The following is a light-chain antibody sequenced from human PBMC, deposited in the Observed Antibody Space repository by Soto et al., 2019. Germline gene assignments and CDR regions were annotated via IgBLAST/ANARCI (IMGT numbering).Light chain of an antibody. Sequence: DIQMTQSPSSLAASVGDRITITSRASQTISNYLNLDQQKPGKAPKLPTYAISSLYGGVPARFSGSGSGTDFTRTITRLQPEDFATYSCQQSYTPPHTFGQGTKLEI. CDR2: AIS. V-gene: IGKV1-39*01. J-gene: IGKJ2*01. CDR1: QTISNY. CDR3: QQSYTPPHT.